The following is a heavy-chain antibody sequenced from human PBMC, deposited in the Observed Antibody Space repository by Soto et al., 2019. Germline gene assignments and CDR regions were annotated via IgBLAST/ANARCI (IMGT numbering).Heavy chain of an antibody. CDR1: GGSISSSNW. Sequence: SETLSLTCAVSGGSISSSNWWSWVRQPPGKGLEWIGEIYHSGSTNYNPSLKSRVTISVDKSKNQFSLKLSSVTAADTAVYYCARDRGSSIAARSTDNYFDYWGQGTLVTVSS. CDR2: IYHSGST. J-gene: IGHJ4*02. V-gene: IGHV4-4*02. CDR3: ARDRGSSIAARSTDNYFDY. D-gene: IGHD6-6*01.